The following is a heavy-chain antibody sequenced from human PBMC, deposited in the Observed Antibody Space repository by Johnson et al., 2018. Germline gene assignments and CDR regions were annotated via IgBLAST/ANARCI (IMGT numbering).Heavy chain of an antibody. D-gene: IGHD6-19*01. Sequence: VQLVESGGGVVQPGRSLRLSCAASGITFSSQGKYWVRQAPGKGLEWVAVISYDVKNKYYADSVKGRFTISRDNSKNTVSLQMNSLRVEDTAVDYSAICGQQWRVRTYMVVWGEGTAVTVSS. CDR3: AICGQQWRVRTYMVV. CDR1: GITFSSQG. CDR2: ISYDVKNK. J-gene: IGHJ6*03. V-gene: IGHV3-30*03.